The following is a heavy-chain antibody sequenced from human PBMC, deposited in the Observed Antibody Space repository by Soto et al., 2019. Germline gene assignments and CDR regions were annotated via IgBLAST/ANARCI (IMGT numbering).Heavy chain of an antibody. J-gene: IGHJ4*02. Sequence: ETLSLTCTVSGGSISSYYWSWIRQPPGRGLEWIGYIYYSGSTNYNPSLKSRVTISVDTSKNQFSLKLSSVTAADTAVYYCARGGASGYLDFDYWGQGTLVTVSS. CDR3: ARGGASGYLDFDY. CDR2: IYYSGST. V-gene: IGHV4-59*01. D-gene: IGHD5-12*01. CDR1: GGSISSYY.